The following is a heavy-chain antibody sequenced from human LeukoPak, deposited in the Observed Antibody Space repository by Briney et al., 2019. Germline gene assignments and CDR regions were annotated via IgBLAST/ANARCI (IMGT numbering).Heavy chain of an antibody. CDR1: GYTFINYA. J-gene: IGHJ4*02. Sequence: ASVKVSCKASGYTFINYAIHWVRQAPGQRLEWMGWINADNGDTEYSQKLQGRVTITKDTSASTAYMDLSTLGSEDTAVYYCARGSSSDWPLEYWGRGILVTVSS. V-gene: IGHV1-3*01. D-gene: IGHD6-19*01. CDR2: INADNGDT. CDR3: ARGSSSDWPLEY.